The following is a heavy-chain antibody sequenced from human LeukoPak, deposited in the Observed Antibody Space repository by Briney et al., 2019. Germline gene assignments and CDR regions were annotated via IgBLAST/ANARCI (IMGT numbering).Heavy chain of an antibody. CDR1: GFTFSSYS. J-gene: IGHJ6*03. CDR2: ISSSSSYI. D-gene: IGHD3-22*01. V-gene: IGHV3-21*01. Sequence: GGSLRLSCAASGFTFSSYSMNWVRQAPGKGLEWVSSISSSSSYIYYADSVKGRFTISRDNAKTSLYLQMNSLRAEDTAVYYCARVPYDSSGYYYYYYYYMDVWGKGTTVTVSS. CDR3: ARVPYDSSGYYYYYYYYMDV.